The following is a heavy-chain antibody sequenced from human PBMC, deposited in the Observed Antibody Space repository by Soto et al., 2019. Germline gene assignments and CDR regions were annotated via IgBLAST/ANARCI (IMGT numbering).Heavy chain of an antibody. CDR1: GFTFSDYG. V-gene: IGHV3-30*18. CDR2: MSYDGSHK. CDR3: AKEMYPRTVLDSSSPWGDY. D-gene: IGHD6-6*01. J-gene: IGHJ4*02. Sequence: SLRLSFEVSGFTFSDYGMHWVRQAPGKGLEWVAVMSYDGSHKYYADSVKGRFTISRDLSGNTLFLQMNSLRLEDTAVYFCAKEMYPRTVLDSSSPWGDYWGQGTLVTVSS.